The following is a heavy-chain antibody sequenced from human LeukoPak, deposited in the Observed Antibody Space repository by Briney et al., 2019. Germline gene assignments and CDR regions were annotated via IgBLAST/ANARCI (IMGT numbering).Heavy chain of an antibody. CDR2: IYTSGST. J-gene: IGHJ3*02. Sequence: PSETLSLTCTVSGGSISSYYWSWIRQPAGKGLERIGRIYTSGSTNYNPSLKSRVTMSVDTSKNQFSLKLSSVTAADTAVYYCARGGYYGSGSSEAFDIWGQGTMVTVSS. CDR3: ARGGYYGSGSSEAFDI. D-gene: IGHD3-10*01. CDR1: GGSISSYY. V-gene: IGHV4-4*07.